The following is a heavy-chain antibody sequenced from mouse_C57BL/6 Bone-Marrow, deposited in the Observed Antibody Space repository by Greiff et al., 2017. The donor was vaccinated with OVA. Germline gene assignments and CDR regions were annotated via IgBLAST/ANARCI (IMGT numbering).Heavy chain of an antibody. CDR1: GFTFSNYW. J-gene: IGHJ2*01. V-gene: IGHV6-3*01. CDR2: IRLKSDNYAT. Sequence: EVQGVESGGGLVQPGGSMKLSCVASGFTFSNYWMNWVRQSPEKGLEWVAQIRLKSDNYATHYAESVKGRFTISRDDSKSSVYLQMNNLSAEDTGIYYCTMTTEVATRGYWGQGTTLTVSS. CDR3: TMTTEVATRGY. D-gene: IGHD1-1*01.